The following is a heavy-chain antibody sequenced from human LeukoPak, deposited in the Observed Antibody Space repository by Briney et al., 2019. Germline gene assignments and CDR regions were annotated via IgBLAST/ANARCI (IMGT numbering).Heavy chain of an antibody. D-gene: IGHD6-13*01. J-gene: IGHJ3*02. CDR1: GYTFTNYG. CDR2: ISAYNGNT. V-gene: IGHV1-18*01. CDR3: ARDQSVRLLQTSSTYFKHVFAI. Sequence: GASVKVSCKTSGYTFTNYGISWVRQAPGLGLEWMGWISAYNGNTNYAQKVQGRVTMTTDTSTSTAYMELRSLRFDDTAVYYCARDQSVRLLQTSSTYFKHVFAIWGQGSMVAVSS.